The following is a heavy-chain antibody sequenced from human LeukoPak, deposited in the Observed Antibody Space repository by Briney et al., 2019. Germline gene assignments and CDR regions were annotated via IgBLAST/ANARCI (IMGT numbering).Heavy chain of an antibody. CDR3: ARGQGRYDSSGYYYY. V-gene: IGHV4-38-2*01. J-gene: IGHJ4*02. CDR2: IHHSGTT. CDR1: GSSISSGYY. D-gene: IGHD3-22*01. Sequence: SETLSLTCAVSGSSISSGYYWGWIRKPPGKGLEWIGSIHHSGTTYYNPSLKSRVTISVDTSKNQFSLKLNSVTAADTAVYYCARGQGRYDSSGYYYYKGQGTLVTVSS.